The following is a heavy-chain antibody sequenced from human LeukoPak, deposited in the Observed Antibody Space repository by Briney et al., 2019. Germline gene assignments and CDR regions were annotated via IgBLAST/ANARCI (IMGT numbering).Heavy chain of an antibody. Sequence: EASVKVSCKASGYTFTGYYMHWVRQAPGQGLEWMGWINPNSGVTNYAQKFQGWVTMTRDTSISTAYMELSRLRSDDTAVYYCAREASSGWYLDYYYGMDVWGQGTTVTVSS. J-gene: IGHJ6*02. CDR2: INPNSGVT. CDR1: GYTFTGYY. CDR3: AREASSGWYLDYYYGMDV. D-gene: IGHD6-19*01. V-gene: IGHV1-2*04.